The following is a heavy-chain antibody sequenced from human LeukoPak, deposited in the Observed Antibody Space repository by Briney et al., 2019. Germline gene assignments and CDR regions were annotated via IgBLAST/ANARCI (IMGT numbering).Heavy chain of an antibody. D-gene: IGHD6-19*01. CDR1: GFTFSSYE. CDR2: ISSSGSTI. Sequence: GGSLRLSCAASGFTFSSYEMNWVRQAPGKGLEWVSYISSSGSTIYYADSVKGRFTISRDNAKNSLYLQMNSLRAEDTAVYYCARASGSSGWYHFDYWGRGTLVTVSS. J-gene: IGHJ4*02. CDR3: ARASGSSGWYHFDY. V-gene: IGHV3-48*03.